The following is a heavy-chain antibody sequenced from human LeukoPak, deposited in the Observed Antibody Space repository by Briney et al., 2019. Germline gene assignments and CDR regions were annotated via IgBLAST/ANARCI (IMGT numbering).Heavy chain of an antibody. CDR2: ISYDGSNK. J-gene: IGHJ4*02. CDR1: GFTFSSYG. D-gene: IGHD6-13*01. CDR3: ARGGAAAARKRGIDY. Sequence: PGRSLRLSCAASGFTFSSYGMHWVRQAPGKGLEWVAVISYDGSNKYYADSVKGRFTISRDNTKNSLYLQMNSLRVEDTAVYYCARGGAAAARKRGIDYWGQGTLVTVSS. V-gene: IGHV3-30*03.